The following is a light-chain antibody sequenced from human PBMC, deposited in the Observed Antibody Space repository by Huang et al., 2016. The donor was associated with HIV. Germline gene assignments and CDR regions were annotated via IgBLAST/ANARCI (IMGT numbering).Light chain of an antibody. CDR1: RSGSTN. Sequence: EIVMTQSPATLSVSPGQRATLSCRANRSGSTNLAWYQPRHGQAPRLLLSGSSARAPGIPARFGGSGSGTDFSLTISSLQSEDFALYYCHQYNNWLLSFGGGTRV. J-gene: IGKJ4*01. CDR3: HQYNNWLLS. V-gene: IGKV3-15*01. CDR2: GSS.